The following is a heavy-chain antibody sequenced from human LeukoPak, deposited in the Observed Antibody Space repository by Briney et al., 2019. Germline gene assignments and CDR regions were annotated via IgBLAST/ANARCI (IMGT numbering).Heavy chain of an antibody. CDR1: GFTFSSYA. V-gene: IGHV3-49*04. J-gene: IGHJ5*02. Sequence: GGSLRLSCAASGFTFSSYAMSWVRQAPGKGLEWVGFIRSKAYGGTTEYAASVKGRFTISRDDSKSIAYLQMNSLKTEDTAVYYCTRDQDDYGDYWFDPWGQGTLVTVSS. D-gene: IGHD4-17*01. CDR3: TRDQDDYGDYWFDP. CDR2: IRSKAYGGTT.